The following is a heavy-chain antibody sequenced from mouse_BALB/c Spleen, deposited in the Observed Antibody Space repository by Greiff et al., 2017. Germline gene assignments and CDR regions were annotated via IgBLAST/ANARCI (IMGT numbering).Heavy chain of an antibody. CDR2: IYPGDGDT. CDR1: GYAFSSSW. J-gene: IGHJ3*01. V-gene: IGHV1-82*01. Sequence: QVQLQQSGPELVKPGASVKISCKASGYAFSSSWMNWVKQRPGQGLEWIGRIYPGDGDTNYNGKFKGKATLTADKSSSTAYMQLSSLTSVDSAVYFCARWPYDYDVGAYWGQGTLVTVSA. CDR3: ARWPYDYDVGAY. D-gene: IGHD2-4*01.